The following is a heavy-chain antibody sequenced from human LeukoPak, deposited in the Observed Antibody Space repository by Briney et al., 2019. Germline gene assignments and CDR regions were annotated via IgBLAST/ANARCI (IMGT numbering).Heavy chain of an antibody. Sequence: PSETLSLTCTVSGGSISSGSYYWSWIRQPAGKGLEWIGRIYTSGSTNYNPSLKSRVTISVDTSKNQFSLKLSSVTAADTAVYYCAREEGATDFDYWGQGTLVTVSS. D-gene: IGHD1-26*01. CDR2: IYTSGST. J-gene: IGHJ4*02. CDR1: GGSISSGSYY. CDR3: AREEGATDFDY. V-gene: IGHV4-61*02.